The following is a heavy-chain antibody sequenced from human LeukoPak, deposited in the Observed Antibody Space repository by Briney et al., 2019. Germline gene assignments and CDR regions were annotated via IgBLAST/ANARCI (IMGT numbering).Heavy chain of an antibody. CDR3: AKISSGWYYFDY. V-gene: IGHV3-23*01. Sequence: AISGSGGSTYYADSVKGRFTISRDNSKNTPYLQMNSLRAEDTAVYYCAKISSGWYYFDYWGQGTLVTVSS. J-gene: IGHJ4*02. D-gene: IGHD6-19*01. CDR2: ISGSGGST.